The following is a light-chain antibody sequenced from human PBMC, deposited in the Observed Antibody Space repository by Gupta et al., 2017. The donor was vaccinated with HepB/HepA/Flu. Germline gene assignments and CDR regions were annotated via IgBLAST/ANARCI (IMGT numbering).Light chain of an antibody. CDR1: QSVLYSSNNKNY. CDR2: WAS. V-gene: IGKV4-1*01. CDR3: QKYYSTPFT. J-gene: IGKJ3*01. Sequence: DIVMTQSPDSLSASLGERATINCKSSQSVLYSSNNKNYLAWYQQKPGQPPKLLIYWASTRESGVPDRFSGSGSGTDFTLTISSLQAEDVAVYYCQKYYSTPFTFGPGTKVDIK.